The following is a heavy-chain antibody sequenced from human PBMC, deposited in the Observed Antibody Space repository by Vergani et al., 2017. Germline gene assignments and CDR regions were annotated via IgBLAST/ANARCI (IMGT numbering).Heavy chain of an antibody. CDR3: ARDLGTKGVVVVAATAPGNYYYGMDV. V-gene: IGHV3-30*01. Sequence: VQLVESGGGLVQPGRSLRLSCAASGFTFSSYAMHWVRQAPGKGLEWVAVISYDGSNKYYADSVKGRFTISRDNSKNTLYLQMNSLRAEDTAVYYCARDLGTKGVVVVAATAPGNYYYGMDVWGQGTTVTVSS. CDR1: GFTFSSYA. D-gene: IGHD2-15*01. CDR2: ISYDGSNK. J-gene: IGHJ6*02.